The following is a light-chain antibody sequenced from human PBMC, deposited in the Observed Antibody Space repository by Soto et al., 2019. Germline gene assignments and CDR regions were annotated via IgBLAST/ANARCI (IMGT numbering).Light chain of an antibody. CDR3: TSWTTSTTMI. V-gene: IGLV2-14*03. CDR1: SSDIGAYIF. J-gene: IGLJ2*01. Sequence: QSVLTQPASVSGSPGQSITISCTGTSSDIGAYIFVSWYQQHPGKAPKLMLYDANIRPSGVSNRFSGSKSGNTASLTISGLQAEDEADYYCTSWTTSTTMIFGGGTKVTVL. CDR2: DAN.